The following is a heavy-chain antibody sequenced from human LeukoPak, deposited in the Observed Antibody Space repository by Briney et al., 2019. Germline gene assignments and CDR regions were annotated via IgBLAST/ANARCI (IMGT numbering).Heavy chain of an antibody. Sequence: ASVKVSCKASGYTFSSFAIHWVRQAPGQRLEWMGWINTGNGNTKYSQKFQGRFTITRDTSASTAYMELSSLRSEDTAVYYCAIYYGANRFDYWGQGTLVTVSS. J-gene: IGHJ4*02. CDR3: AIYYGANRFDY. CDR2: INTGNGNT. D-gene: IGHD4-23*01. CDR1: GYTFSSFA. V-gene: IGHV1-3*04.